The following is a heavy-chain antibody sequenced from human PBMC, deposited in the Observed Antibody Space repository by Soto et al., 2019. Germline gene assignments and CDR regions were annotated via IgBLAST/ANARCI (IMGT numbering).Heavy chain of an antibody. V-gene: IGHV4-4*02. CDR1: SGSISSSNW. D-gene: IGHD5-18*01. CDR3: ARLIDGYTYGDDSYYSYYMDV. J-gene: IGHJ6*03. CDR2: ISHSGST. Sequence: QVQLQESGPGLVKPSGTLSLTCAVSSGSISSSNWWSWVRQPPGKGLEWIGEISHSGSTNYNPSLKSRVTISVDKSKNQFSLRLSSVTAADSAVYYCARLIDGYTYGDDSYYSYYMDVWGKGTTVTVSS.